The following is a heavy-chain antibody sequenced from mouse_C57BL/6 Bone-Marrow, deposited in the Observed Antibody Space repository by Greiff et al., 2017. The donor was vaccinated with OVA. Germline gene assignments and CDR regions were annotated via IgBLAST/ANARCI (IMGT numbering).Heavy chain of an antibody. J-gene: IGHJ3*01. CDR3: ARWGYYYGPWFAY. CDR1: GYTFTSYW. CDR2: IHPNSGST. Sequence: QVQLQQPGAELVKPGASVKLSCKASGYTFTSYWMHWVKQRPGQGLEWIGMIHPNSGSTNYNEKFKSKATLTVDKSSSTAYMQLSSLTSEDSAVYYCARWGYYYGPWFAYWGQGTLVTVSA. V-gene: IGHV1-64*01. D-gene: IGHD1-1*01.